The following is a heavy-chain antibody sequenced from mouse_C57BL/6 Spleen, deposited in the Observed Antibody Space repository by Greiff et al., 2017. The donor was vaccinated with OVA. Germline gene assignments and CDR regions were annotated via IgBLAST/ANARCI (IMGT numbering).Heavy chain of an antibody. Sequence: VQLQQPGAELVMPGASVKLSCKASGYTFTSYWMHWVKQRPGQGLEWIGEIDPSDSYTNYNQKFKGKSTLTVDKSSSTAYMQLSSLTSEDSAVYYCARGITTVVPYWYFDVWGTGTTVTVSS. CDR3: ARGITTVVPYWYFDV. CDR2: IDPSDSYT. CDR1: GYTFTSYW. J-gene: IGHJ1*03. V-gene: IGHV1-69*01. D-gene: IGHD1-1*01.